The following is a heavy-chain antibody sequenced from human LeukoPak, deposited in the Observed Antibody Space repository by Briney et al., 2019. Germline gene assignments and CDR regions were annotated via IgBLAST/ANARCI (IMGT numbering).Heavy chain of an antibody. Sequence: SETLSLTCTVSGGSISSYYWSWIRQPPEKGLEWIGYIYYSRTTNYNPSLKSRVTMSVDTSKNQFSLKLSSVTAADTAVYYCATYTNRLHYWGQGTLVTVSS. CDR1: GGSISSYY. J-gene: IGHJ4*02. CDR3: ATYTNRLHY. CDR2: IYYSRTT. V-gene: IGHV4-59*08. D-gene: IGHD2-8*01.